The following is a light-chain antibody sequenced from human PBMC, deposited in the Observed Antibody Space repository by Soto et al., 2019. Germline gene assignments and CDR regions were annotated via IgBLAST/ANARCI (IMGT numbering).Light chain of an antibody. V-gene: IGLV2-23*02. CDR3: CSSAGNSEV. Sequence: QSVLTQPASVSGSPGQSITIPCTGTSGDVGSYNLVSWYQHHPGQAPKLLIYEVTERPPGVSNRFSGSKSGSTASLTISGLQPDDEADYYGCSSAGNSEVLGTGTKLTVL. CDR2: EVT. CDR1: SGDVGSYNL. J-gene: IGLJ1*01.